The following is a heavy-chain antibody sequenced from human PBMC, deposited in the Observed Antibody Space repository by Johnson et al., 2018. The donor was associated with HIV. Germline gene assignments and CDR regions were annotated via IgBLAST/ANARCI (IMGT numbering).Heavy chain of an antibody. D-gene: IGHD3-22*01. V-gene: IGHV3-30*03. CDR3: ARDKTPNYDSSGYDAFDI. CDR2: ISYDGSNK. Sequence: QVQLVESGGGVVQPGRSLRLSCAASGFTFSSYGMHWVRQAPGKGLEWVAVISYDGSNKYYADSVKGRFTISRDNSKNTLYLQMNSLRAEDTAVYYCARDKTPNYDSSGYDAFDIWGQGTMVTVSS. J-gene: IGHJ3*02. CDR1: GFTFSSYG.